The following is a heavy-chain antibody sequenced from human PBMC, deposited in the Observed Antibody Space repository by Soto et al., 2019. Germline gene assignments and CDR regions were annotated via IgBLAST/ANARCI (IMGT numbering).Heavy chain of an antibody. CDR1: GYSFTSYW. D-gene: IGHD3-22*01. CDR2: IDPSDSYT. Sequence: GESLKISCKGSGYSFTSYWISWVRQMPGKGLEWMGRIDPSDSYTNYSPSFQGHVAISADKSISTAYLQWSSLKASDTAMYYCATNYYDSSGYYYGAAFDIWGQGTMVTVSS. V-gene: IGHV5-10-1*01. CDR3: ATNYYDSSGYYYGAAFDI. J-gene: IGHJ3*02.